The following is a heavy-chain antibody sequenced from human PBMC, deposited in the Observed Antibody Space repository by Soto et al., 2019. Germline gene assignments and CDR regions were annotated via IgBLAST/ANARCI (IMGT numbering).Heavy chain of an antibody. D-gene: IGHD2-2*01. J-gene: IGHJ5*02. CDR1: GGSISSGGYY. CDR2: IYYSGST. V-gene: IGHV4-31*03. CDR3: ARVIVVVPAAMTGGWFDP. Sequence: QVQLQESGPGLVKPSQTLSLTCTVSGGSISSGGYYWSWIRQHPGKGLEWIGYIYYSGSTYYNPSLKSRVTISVDTSKNQFSLKLSSVTAADTAVYYCARVIVVVPAAMTGGWFDPWGQGTLVTVSS.